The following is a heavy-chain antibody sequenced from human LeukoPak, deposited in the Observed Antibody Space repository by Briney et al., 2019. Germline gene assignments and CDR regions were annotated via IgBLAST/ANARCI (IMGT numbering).Heavy chain of an antibody. CDR3: ARRNRQWLVIDY. J-gene: IGHJ4*02. D-gene: IGHD6-19*01. CDR1: GYTFTSYG. V-gene: IGHV1-46*01. Sequence: ASVKVSCKASGYTFTSYGISWVRQAPGQGLEWMGIINPSGGSTSYAQKFQGRVTMTRDTSTSTVYMELSSLRSEDTAVYYCARRNRQWLVIDYWGQGTLVTVSS. CDR2: INPSGGST.